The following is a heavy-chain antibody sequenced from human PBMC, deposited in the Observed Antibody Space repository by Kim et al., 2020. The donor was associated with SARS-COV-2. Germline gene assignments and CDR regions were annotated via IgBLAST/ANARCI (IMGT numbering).Heavy chain of an antibody. CDR2: IWYDGSNK. D-gene: IGHD3-9*01. CDR3: AKEGPRGDYDILTGYWDYYYYYGMDV. J-gene: IGHJ6*02. V-gene: IGHV3-33*06. Sequence: GGSLRLSCAASGFTFSSYGMHWVRQAPGKGLEWVAVIWYDGSNKYYADSVKGRFTISRDNSKNTLYLQMNSLRAEDTAVYYCAKEGPRGDYDILTGYWDYYYYYGMDVWGQGTTVTVSS. CDR1: GFTFSSYG.